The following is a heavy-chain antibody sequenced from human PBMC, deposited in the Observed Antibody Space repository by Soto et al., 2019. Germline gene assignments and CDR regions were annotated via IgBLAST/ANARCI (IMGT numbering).Heavy chain of an antibody. V-gene: IGHV1-69*01. J-gene: IGHJ3*02. CDR1: GGTLSNYA. D-gene: IGHD1-26*01. CDR2: IIPILGSA. CDR3: ACRERVDAFYN. Sequence: QVQLVQSGAEVKKPGSSVKVSCKASGGTLSNYAISWVRQAPGQGLEWMGGIIPILGSANYAQKFQDRVTITADESTSTTYMELSSLRSGDAAVYYCACRERVDAFYNWGQGTMVTVSS.